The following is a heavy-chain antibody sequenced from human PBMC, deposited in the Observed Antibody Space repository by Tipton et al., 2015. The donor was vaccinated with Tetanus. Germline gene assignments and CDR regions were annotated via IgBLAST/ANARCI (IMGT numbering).Heavy chain of an antibody. V-gene: IGHV4-31*03. J-gene: IGHJ2*01. CDR2: IYYSGST. CDR3: ARVSVTMIVVPNSRGRHFDL. CDR1: GGSISSGGYY. Sequence: LRLSCTVSGGSISSGGYYWSWIRQHPGKGLEWIGYIYYSGSTYYNPSLKSRVTISVDTSKNQFSLKLSSVTAADTAVYYCARVSVTMIVVPNSRGRHFDLWGRGTLVTVSS. D-gene: IGHD3-22*01.